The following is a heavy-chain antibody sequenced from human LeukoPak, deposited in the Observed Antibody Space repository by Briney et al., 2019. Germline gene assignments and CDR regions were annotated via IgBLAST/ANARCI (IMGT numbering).Heavy chain of an antibody. CDR2: ISPYNGNT. J-gene: IGHJ4*02. V-gene: IGHV1-18*01. CDR3: ARDRGSLLDY. Sequence: VASVTVSCKPSGYTFNDYGISWVRQAPGQGLEWMGWISPYNGNTNYAQKFQGRVTMTTDTSTSTAYMELRSLRSDDTAVYYCARDRGSLLDYWGQGTLVTVSS. D-gene: IGHD1-26*01. CDR1: GYTFNDYG.